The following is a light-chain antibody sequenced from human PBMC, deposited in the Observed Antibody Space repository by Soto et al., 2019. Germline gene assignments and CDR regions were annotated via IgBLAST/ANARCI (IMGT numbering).Light chain of an antibody. CDR3: QQLSSYPLT. Sequence: QLTQSPSSLSASVGDRVTITCRASQVIATHVAWYQQKPGQAPNLLIYAASTLQSGVPSRFSGVGSGTDFTLTISSLQPEDFATYYCQQLSSYPLTFGGGTKVEI. CDR1: QVIATH. V-gene: IGKV1-9*01. CDR2: AAS. J-gene: IGKJ4*01.